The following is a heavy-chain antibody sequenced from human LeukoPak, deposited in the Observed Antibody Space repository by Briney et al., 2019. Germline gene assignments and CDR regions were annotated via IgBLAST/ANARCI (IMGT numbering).Heavy chain of an antibody. CDR2: IYTSGST. V-gene: IGHV4-4*07. D-gene: IGHD5-18*01. CDR1: GGSISSYY. CDR3: ARGGRDSYGSSYYYYYYMDV. J-gene: IGHJ6*03. Sequence: SETLSLTCTVSGGSISSYYWSWTRQPAGKGLEWIGRIYTSGSTNYNPSLKSRVTMSVDTSKNQFSLKLSSVTAADTAVYYCARGGRDSYGSSYYYYYYMDVWGKGTTVTVSS.